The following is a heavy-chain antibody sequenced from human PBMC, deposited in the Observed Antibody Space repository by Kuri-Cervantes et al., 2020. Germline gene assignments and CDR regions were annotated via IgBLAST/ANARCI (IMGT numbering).Heavy chain of an antibody. V-gene: IGHV3-74*03. CDR3: AKDMIAAAGNGNFQH. Sequence: GESLKISCAASGFTFRSYWMHWVRQDAGTGLLWVARISSNGTITTYADSVRGRFTVSRDNAKNSLYLQMNSLRAEDTALYYCAKDMIAAAGNGNFQHWGQGTLVTVSS. D-gene: IGHD6-13*01. J-gene: IGHJ1*01. CDR2: ISSNGTIT. CDR1: GFTFRSYW.